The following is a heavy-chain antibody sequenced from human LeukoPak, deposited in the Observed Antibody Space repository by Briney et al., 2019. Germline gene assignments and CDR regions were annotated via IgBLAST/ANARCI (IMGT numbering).Heavy chain of an antibody. J-gene: IGHJ4*02. V-gene: IGHV3-21*01. CDR2: ISGSSSYI. CDR3: ARSSTYYYDSSGYYY. D-gene: IGHD3-22*01. CDR1: GFTFSSYS. Sequence: GGSLRLSCAASGFTFSSYSMNWVRQAPGKGLEWVSSISGSSSYIYYADSVKGRFTISRDNAKNSLYLQMNSLRAEDTAVYYCARSSTYYYDSSGYYYWGPGTLVTVSS.